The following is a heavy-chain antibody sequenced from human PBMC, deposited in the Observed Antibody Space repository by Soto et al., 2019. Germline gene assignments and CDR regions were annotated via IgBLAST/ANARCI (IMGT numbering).Heavy chain of an antibody. CDR3: ARVLVGAIRWFDP. D-gene: IGHD1-26*01. CDR1: GGTFSSYA. J-gene: IGHJ5*02. Sequence: GASVKVSCKASGGTFSSYAISWVRQAPGQGLEWMGGIIPIFGTANYAQKFQGRVTITADKSTSTAYMELSSLRSEDTAVYYCARVLVGAIRWFDPWGQGTLVTVSS. V-gene: IGHV1-69*06. CDR2: IIPIFGTA.